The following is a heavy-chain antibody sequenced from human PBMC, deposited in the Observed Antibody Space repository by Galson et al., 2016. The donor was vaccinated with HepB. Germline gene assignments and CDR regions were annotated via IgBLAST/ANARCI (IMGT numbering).Heavy chain of an antibody. D-gene: IGHD1-26*01. Sequence: SVKVSCKASGYPFKNYGLSWIRQAPGQGLEWMGWIYPYNGNTNYAQKFQGRVTLTTDTYTSTVYMELRSLRSDDMAIYYCAREWDVKFDHWGQGTLVTVSS. CDR1: GYPFKNYG. CDR2: IYPYNGNT. J-gene: IGHJ4*02. CDR3: AREWDVKFDH. V-gene: IGHV1-18*03.